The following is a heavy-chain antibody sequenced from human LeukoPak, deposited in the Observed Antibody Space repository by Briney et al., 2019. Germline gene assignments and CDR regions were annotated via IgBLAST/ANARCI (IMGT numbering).Heavy chain of an antibody. CDR1: GGSISSYY. J-gene: IGHJ4*02. Sequence: SETLSLTCTVSGGSISSYYWSWIRQPPGKGREWLGYIYYSGSTNYNPSLKSRVAISVDTSKNQFSLKLSSVTAADTAVYYCARLPPYSSSWYFDYWGQGTLVTVSS. D-gene: IGHD6-13*01. V-gene: IGHV4-59*12. CDR3: ARLPPYSSSWYFDY. CDR2: IYYSGST.